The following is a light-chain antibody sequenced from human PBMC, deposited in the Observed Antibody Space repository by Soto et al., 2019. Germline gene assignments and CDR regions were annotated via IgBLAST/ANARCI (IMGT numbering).Light chain of an antibody. Sequence: QSVLTQPPSVSGVPGQRVTISCTGNNSNLGAGYDVHWYQQLPGAAPKLDVFGNRNRPSGVPERFSGSKSGTSASLAITGLQAEDEADYYCSSYTSSSTLDWVFGGGTKLTVL. CDR2: GNR. CDR1: NSNLGAGYD. CDR3: SSYTSSSTLDWV. V-gene: IGLV1-40*01. J-gene: IGLJ3*02.